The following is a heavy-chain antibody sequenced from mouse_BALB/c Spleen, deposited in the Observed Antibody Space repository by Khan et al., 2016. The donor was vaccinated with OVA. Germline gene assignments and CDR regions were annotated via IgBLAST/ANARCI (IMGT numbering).Heavy chain of an antibody. Sequence: VQLQESGPGLVAPSQSLSITCTVSGFSLTTYGVTWVRQPPGKGLEWLGVIWGDGNTDYHSALISRLSISKDNSENQVFLKLNSLQTDDTATYYCAKSFYSHYYAMDYWGQGTSVTVSS. D-gene: IGHD2-1*01. CDR3: AKSFYSHYYAMDY. CDR1: GFSLTTYG. CDR2: IWGDGNT. V-gene: IGHV2-3*01. J-gene: IGHJ4*01.